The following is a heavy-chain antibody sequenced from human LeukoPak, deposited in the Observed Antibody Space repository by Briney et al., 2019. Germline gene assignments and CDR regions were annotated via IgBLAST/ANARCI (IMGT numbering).Heavy chain of an antibody. CDR2: ISAYNGNT. D-gene: IGHD6-19*01. Sequence: ASVKVSCKASGYTFTSYGISWVRQAPGQGLEWMGWISAYNGNTNYAQKLQGRVTMTTDTSTSTAYMELSSLRSEDTAVYYCARAYSSGWYPYWGQGTLVTVSS. CDR3: ARAYSSGWYPY. V-gene: IGHV1-18*01. J-gene: IGHJ4*02. CDR1: GYTFTSYG.